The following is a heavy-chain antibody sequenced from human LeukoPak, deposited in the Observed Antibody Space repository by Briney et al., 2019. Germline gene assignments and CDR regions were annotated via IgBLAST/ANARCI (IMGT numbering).Heavy chain of an antibody. CDR1: GFTFSSHD. CDR2: ISTSSSSI. Sequence: PGGTLRLSCAASGFTFSSHDMNWVRQAPGKGLEWVSCISTSSSSIYYADSVKGRFTISRDNAKNSLYLQMNSLRDEDTAVYYCARSFDFWGQGTLVTVSS. V-gene: IGHV3-48*02. CDR3: ARSFDF. J-gene: IGHJ4*02.